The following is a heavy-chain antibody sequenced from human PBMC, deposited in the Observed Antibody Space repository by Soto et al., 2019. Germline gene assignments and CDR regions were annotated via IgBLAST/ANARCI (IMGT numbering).Heavy chain of an antibody. CDR2: IYHSGST. J-gene: IGHJ3*02. CDR3: ARAPAFDI. Sequence: PSETLSLTCAVSGGSISSGGYSWSWIRQPPGKGLEWIGYIYHSGSTYYNPSLKSRVTISVDRSKNQFSLNLSSVTAADTAVYYCARAPAFDIWGQGTTVTVSS. CDR1: GGSISSGGYS. V-gene: IGHV4-30-2*01.